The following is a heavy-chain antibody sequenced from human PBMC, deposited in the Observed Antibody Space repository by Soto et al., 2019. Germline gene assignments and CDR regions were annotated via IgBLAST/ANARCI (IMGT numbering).Heavy chain of an antibody. CDR3: AKNWNRSPGYAFDI. CDR1: GYTLTELS. J-gene: IGHJ3*02. V-gene: IGHV1-24*01. Sequence: SVKVSCKVSGYTLTELSMHWVRQAPGKGLERMGGFDPEDGETIYAQKFQGRVTMTEDTSTDTAYMELSSLRSEDTAVYYCAKNWNRSPGYAFDIWGQGTMVTVSS. D-gene: IGHD1-1*01. CDR2: FDPEDGET.